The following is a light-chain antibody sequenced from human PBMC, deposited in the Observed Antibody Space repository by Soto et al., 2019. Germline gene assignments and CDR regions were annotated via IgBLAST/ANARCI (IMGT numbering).Light chain of an antibody. Sequence: EIVLTQSPATLSLSPGERATLSCRASQSVSNSLAWYQQKPGQAPRLLISDASNRATGIPARFSGSGSGTDFTLTISSLEPADFAVYYCQQRIDWPLTFGGGTKVEIK. J-gene: IGKJ4*01. CDR1: QSVSNS. CDR2: DAS. V-gene: IGKV3-11*01. CDR3: QQRIDWPLT.